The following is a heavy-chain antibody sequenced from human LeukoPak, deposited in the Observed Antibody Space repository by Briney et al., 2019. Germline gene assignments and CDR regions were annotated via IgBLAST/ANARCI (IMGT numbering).Heavy chain of an antibody. CDR2: INWNGGST. J-gene: IGHJ4*02. V-gene: IGHV3-20*04. Sequence: PGGSLRLSCAASGFTFDDYGMNWVRQAPGKGLEWVSGINWNGGSTGYADSVKVRFTISIDNAKNSLYLQMNSLRAEDTALYYCARGDYYGSGSSGGDYWGQGTLVTVSS. D-gene: IGHD3-10*01. CDR3: ARGDYYGSGSSGGDY. CDR1: GFTFDDYG.